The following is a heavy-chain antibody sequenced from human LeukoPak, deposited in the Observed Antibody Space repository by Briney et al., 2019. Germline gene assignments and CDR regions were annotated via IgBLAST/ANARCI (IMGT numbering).Heavy chain of an antibody. V-gene: IGHV4-59*08. CDR2: IYYSGST. D-gene: IGHD6-13*01. CDR3: ARYSSSWHYFDY. J-gene: IGHJ4*02. CDR1: GGSISSYY. Sequence: SETLSLTCTVSGGSISSYYWSWIRQPPGKGLEWIGYIYYSGSTNYNPSLKSRVTISVDTSKNQFSLKLSSVTAADTAVYYCARYSSSWHYFDYWGQGTLVTVSS.